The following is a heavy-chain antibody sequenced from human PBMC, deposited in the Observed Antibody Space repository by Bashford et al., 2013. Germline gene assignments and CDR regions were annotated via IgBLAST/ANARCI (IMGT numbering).Heavy chain of an antibody. Sequence: WVRQAPGQGLEWMGWISAYHGNTNYAQKLQGRVTMTTDTSTSTAYMELRSLRSDDTAVYYCARGHGDYHYYYYIDVWGQGTTVTVSS. V-gene: IGHV1-18*01. CDR2: ISAYHGNT. CDR3: ARGHGDYHYYYYIDV. J-gene: IGHJ6*03. D-gene: IGHD4-17*01.